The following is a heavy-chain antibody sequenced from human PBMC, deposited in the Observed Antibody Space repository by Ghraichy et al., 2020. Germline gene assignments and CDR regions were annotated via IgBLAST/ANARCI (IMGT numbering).Heavy chain of an antibody. V-gene: IGHV3-30*04. J-gene: IGHJ4*02. CDR3: ARGVSVGIAVANPGDY. D-gene: IGHD6-19*01. CDR2: ISYDGSNK. Sequence: GGSLRLSCGASGFTFSSYPMHWVRQAPGKGLEWVAVISYDGSNKYYADSVKGRFTISRDNSKNTLYLQMSSLRAEDTAVYYCARGVSVGIAVANPGDYWGQGTPVTVSS. CDR1: GFTFSSYP.